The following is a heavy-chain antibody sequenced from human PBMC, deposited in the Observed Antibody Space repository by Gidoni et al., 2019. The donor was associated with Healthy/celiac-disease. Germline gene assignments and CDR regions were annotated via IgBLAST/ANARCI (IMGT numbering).Heavy chain of an antibody. D-gene: IGHD1-26*01. Sequence: QVQLVPSGAEVRKPATSVQVSCKAPAYTFTSYRISRVRQAPGQGLEWMGWISAYNGNTKYAQKLQDRVTMTTDTSTRTAHMELRSLRSDDTAVYYCARSPSGSPRHLDYWGQGTLVTVSS. CDR1: AYTFTSYR. V-gene: IGHV1-18*01. CDR2: ISAYNGNT. CDR3: ARSPSGSPRHLDY. J-gene: IGHJ4*02.